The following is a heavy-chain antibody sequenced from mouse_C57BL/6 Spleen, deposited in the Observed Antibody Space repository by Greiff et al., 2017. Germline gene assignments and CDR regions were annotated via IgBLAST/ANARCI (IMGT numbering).Heavy chain of an antibody. J-gene: IGHJ2*01. V-gene: IGHV5-17*01. CDR2: ISSGSSTI. D-gene: IGHD2-1*01. CDR3: ARREGNYDLDY. Sequence: EVQLVESGGGLVKPGGSLKLSCAASGFTFSDYGMHWVRQAPEKGLEWVAYISSGSSTIYYADTVKGRFTISRDNAKNTLFLQMTSLRSEDTAMYYCARREGNYDLDYWGQGTTLTVSS. CDR1: GFTFSDYG.